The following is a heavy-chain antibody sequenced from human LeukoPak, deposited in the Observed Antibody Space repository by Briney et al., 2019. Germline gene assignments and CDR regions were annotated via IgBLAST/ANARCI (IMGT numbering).Heavy chain of an antibody. CDR2: INQDGSAK. CDR3: ARWEIRGTAHQLDY. D-gene: IGHD1-7*01. CDR1: GFTLNSHW. Sequence: PGGSLRLSCAASGFTLNSHWMTWVRQAPGKGLEWVANINQDGSAKYYVDSVKGRFTISRDNAKNSMYLQMNSLRAEDTAVYYCARWEIRGTAHQLDYWGHGTLVTVSS. V-gene: IGHV3-7*01. J-gene: IGHJ4*01.